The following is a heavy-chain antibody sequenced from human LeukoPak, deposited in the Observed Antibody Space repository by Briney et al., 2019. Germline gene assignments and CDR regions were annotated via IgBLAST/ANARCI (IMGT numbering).Heavy chain of an antibody. CDR1: GYTFTGYY. CDR3: ARTVVPAAINWFDP. Sequence: ASVKVSCKASGYTFTGYYMHWVRQAPGQGLEWMGWIDPSTGGTNYAQKFQGRVTMTRDTSISTVYMELSRLKSDDTAVYYCARTVVPAAINWFDPWGQGTLVTVSS. D-gene: IGHD2-2*01. J-gene: IGHJ5*02. CDR2: IDPSTGGT. V-gene: IGHV1-2*02.